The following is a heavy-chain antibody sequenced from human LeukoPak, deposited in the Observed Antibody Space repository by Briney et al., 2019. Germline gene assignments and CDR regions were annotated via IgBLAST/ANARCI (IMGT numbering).Heavy chain of an antibody. J-gene: IGHJ4*02. D-gene: IGHD3-22*01. V-gene: IGHV1-2*02. CDR3: ARMGPYYYDSSGRKYYFDY. Sequence: GASVKVSCKASGYTFTGYYMHWVRQAPGQGLEWRGWINPNSGGTNYAQKFQGRVTMTRDTSISTAYMDLSGLRSDDTAVYYCARMGPYYYDSSGRKYYFDYWGQGTLVTVSS. CDR2: INPNSGGT. CDR1: GYTFTGYY.